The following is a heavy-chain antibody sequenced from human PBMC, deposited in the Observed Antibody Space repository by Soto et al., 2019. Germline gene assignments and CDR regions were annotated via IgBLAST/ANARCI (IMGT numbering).Heavy chain of an antibody. CDR2: ISYDGSNK. D-gene: IGHD1-1*01. Sequence: GGSLRLSCAASGFTFSSYGMHWVRQAPGKGLEWVAVISYDGSNKYYADSVKGRFTISRDNSKNTLYLQMNSLRAEDTAVYYCAKDYGTKNYYYYYMDVWGKGTTGTVSS. CDR3: AKDYGTKNYYYYYMDV. V-gene: IGHV3-30*18. J-gene: IGHJ6*03. CDR1: GFTFSSYG.